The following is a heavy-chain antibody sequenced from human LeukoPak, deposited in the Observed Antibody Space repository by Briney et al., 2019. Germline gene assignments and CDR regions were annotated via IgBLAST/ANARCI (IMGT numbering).Heavy chain of an antibody. CDR1: GFIFRYYG. V-gene: IGHV3-23*01. Sequence: GGSLRLSCAASGFIFRYYGMNWVRQAPGKGLEWVSGISPSGGGTYYADSVKGRFTISRDDSKNTLYLQMNSLRAEDTAVYYCAKSVDTAMVTSPDYWGQGTLVTVSS. CDR2: ISPSGGGT. J-gene: IGHJ4*02. D-gene: IGHD5-18*01. CDR3: AKSVDTAMVTSPDY.